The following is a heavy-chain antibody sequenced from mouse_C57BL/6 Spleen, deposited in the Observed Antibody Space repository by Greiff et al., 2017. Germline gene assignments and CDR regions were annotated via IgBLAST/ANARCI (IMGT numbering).Heavy chain of an antibody. Sequence: VKLVESGPGLVAPSQSLSITCTVSGFSLTSYGVHWVRQPPGKGLEWLVVIWSDGSTTYNSALKSRLSISKDNSKSQVFLKMNSLQTDDTAMYYCSRNEGNPFYAMDYWGQGTSVTVSS. CDR3: SRNEGNPFYAMDY. V-gene: IGHV2-6*02. D-gene: IGHD2-1*01. CDR1: GFSLTSYG. CDR2: IWSDGST. J-gene: IGHJ4*01.